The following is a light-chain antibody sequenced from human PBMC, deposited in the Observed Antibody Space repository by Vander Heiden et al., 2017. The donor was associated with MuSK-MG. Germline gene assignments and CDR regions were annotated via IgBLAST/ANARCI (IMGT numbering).Light chain of an antibody. Sequence: DIQMTQSPSSLSASVGDRVTITCRASQSISSYLNWYQQKPGKAPKLLIYAASSLQSGVPSRFSGSGSGTDFTLTISRLQPEDFATYYCQQCYGTPRTFGGGTKVEI. CDR2: AAS. J-gene: IGKJ4*01. V-gene: IGKV1-39*01. CDR3: QQCYGTPRT. CDR1: QSISSY.